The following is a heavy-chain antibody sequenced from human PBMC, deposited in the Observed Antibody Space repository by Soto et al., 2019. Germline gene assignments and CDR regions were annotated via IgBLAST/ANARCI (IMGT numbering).Heavy chain of an antibody. V-gene: IGHV1-69*13. Sequence: GASVKVSCKASGGTFSSYAISWVRQAPGQGLEWMGGIIPIFGTANYAQKFQGRVTIAADESTSTAYMELSSLRSEDTAVYYCASADRFSLWFGELSSWGQGTLVTVSS. CDR2: IIPIFGTA. D-gene: IGHD3-10*01. CDR3: ASADRFSLWFGELSS. J-gene: IGHJ5*02. CDR1: GGTFSSYA.